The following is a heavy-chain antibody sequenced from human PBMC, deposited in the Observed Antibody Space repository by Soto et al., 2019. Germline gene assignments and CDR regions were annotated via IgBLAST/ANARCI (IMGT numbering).Heavy chain of an antibody. CDR2: ISGSGGST. Sequence: GALRLSCAASGFTFSSYAMSWVRQAPGKGLEWVSAISGSGGSTYYADSVKGRFTISRDNSKNTLYLQMNSLRAEDTAVYYCAKDHKGPYCTNGVCYFDYWGQGTLVTVSS. CDR1: GFTFSSYA. CDR3: AKDHKGPYCTNGVCYFDY. J-gene: IGHJ4*02. D-gene: IGHD2-8*01. V-gene: IGHV3-23*01.